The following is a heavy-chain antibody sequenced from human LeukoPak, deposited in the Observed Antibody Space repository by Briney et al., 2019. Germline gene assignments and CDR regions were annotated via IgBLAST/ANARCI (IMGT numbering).Heavy chain of an antibody. V-gene: IGHV4-4*07. CDR1: GGSISSHY. D-gene: IGHD3-22*01. J-gene: IGHJ5*02. CDR3: ARGSDDSSGYYYHWFDP. Sequence: PSETLSLTCTVSGGSISSHYWSWIRQPAGKGLEWIGRIYTSGSTNYNPSLKSRVTMSVDTSKNQFSLKLSSVTAADTAVYYCARGSDDSSGYYYHWFDPWGQGTLVTVSS. CDR2: IYTSGST.